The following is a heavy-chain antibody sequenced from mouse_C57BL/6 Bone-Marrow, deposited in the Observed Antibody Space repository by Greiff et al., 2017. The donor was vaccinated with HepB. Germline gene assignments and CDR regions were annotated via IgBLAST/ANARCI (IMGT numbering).Heavy chain of an antibody. Sequence: QVQLQQPGAELVKPGASVKMSCKASGYTFTSYWITWVKQRPGQGLEWIGDIYPGSGSTNYNEKFKSKATLTVDTSSSTAYMQLSSLTSEDSAVYYCARTLYYYGSSFAYWGQGTLVTVSA. CDR3: ARTLYYYGSSFAY. V-gene: IGHV1-55*01. D-gene: IGHD1-1*01. CDR1: GYTFTSYW. J-gene: IGHJ3*01. CDR2: IYPGSGST.